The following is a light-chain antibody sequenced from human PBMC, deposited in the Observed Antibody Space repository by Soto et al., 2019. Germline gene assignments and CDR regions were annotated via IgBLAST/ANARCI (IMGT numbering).Light chain of an antibody. CDR2: DAS. CDR1: QSVSSY. V-gene: IGKV3-11*01. Sequence: EIVLTQSPATLSLSPGERATLSCRASQSVSSYLAWYQQKPGQAPRLLIYDASNRATGIPARFSGSGSGTDFTLTISRLEPEDFAVYYCQKRSNWLTFGGGTKVDIK. CDR3: QKRSNWLT. J-gene: IGKJ4*01.